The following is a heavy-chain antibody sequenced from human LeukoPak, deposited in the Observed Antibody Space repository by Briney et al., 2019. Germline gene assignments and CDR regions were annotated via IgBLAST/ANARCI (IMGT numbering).Heavy chain of an antibody. J-gene: IGHJ4*02. V-gene: IGHV4-4*02. D-gene: IGHD4-23*01. CDR2: IYYSGST. CDR1: GGSISSSNW. Sequence: SETLSLTCAVSGGSISSSNWWSWVRQPPGKGLEWIGSIYYSGSTYYNPSLKSRVTISVDTSKNQFSLKLSSVTAADTAVYYCASRVWGGGNDYWGQGTLVTVSS. CDR3: ASRVWGGGNDY.